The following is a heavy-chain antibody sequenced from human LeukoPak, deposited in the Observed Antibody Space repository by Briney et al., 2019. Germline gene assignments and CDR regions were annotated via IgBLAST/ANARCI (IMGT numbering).Heavy chain of an antibody. V-gene: IGHV3-23*01. J-gene: IGHJ6*02. CDR2: ISGSGGST. CDR3: ARKVYYYYGMDV. Sequence: GGSLRLSCAASGFTFSNYAMTWVRQAPGKGLEWVASISGSGGSTYYADSVKGRFTISRDNSKNTLSLQMNSLRAEDTAVYYCARKVYYYYGMDVWGQGTTVTVSS. CDR1: GFTFSNYA.